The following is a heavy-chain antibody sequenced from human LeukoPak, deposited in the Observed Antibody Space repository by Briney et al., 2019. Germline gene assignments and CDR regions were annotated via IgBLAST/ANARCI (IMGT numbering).Heavy chain of an antibody. V-gene: IGHV3-7*01. Sequence: GGSLRLSCAASGFTFSSYWMSWLRQAPGKGLEWVANIKQDGSEKYYVESVRGGFTTSRDNAKNSLYLQMIRLRAEDAAVSYCAREYCSGGSCYHDYWGQGTLVTVSS. CDR2: IKQDGSEK. CDR3: AREYCSGGSCYHDY. CDR1: GFTFSSYW. J-gene: IGHJ4*02. D-gene: IGHD2-15*01.